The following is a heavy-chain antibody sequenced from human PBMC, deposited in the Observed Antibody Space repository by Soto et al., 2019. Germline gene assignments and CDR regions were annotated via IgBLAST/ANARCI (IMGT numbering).Heavy chain of an antibody. Sequence: GGSLRLSCAASGFTVSSNYMSWVRQAPGKGLEWVSVIYSGGSTYYADSVKGRFTISGDNSKNTLYLQMNSLRAEDTAVYYCARARFGRSGWFGRYFDLWGRGTLVTVSS. D-gene: IGHD6-19*01. CDR2: IYSGGST. J-gene: IGHJ2*01. CDR3: ARARFGRSGWFGRYFDL. CDR1: GFTVSSNY. V-gene: IGHV3-66*01.